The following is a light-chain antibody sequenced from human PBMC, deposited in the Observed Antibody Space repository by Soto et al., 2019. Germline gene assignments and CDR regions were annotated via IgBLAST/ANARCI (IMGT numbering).Light chain of an antibody. CDR1: QSVASNS. Sequence: EIVLTQSPGTLSLSPGETSTLSCRVSQSVASNSLAWYQQKPGQAPRLLVYGASGRATDIPDRFSGRGSGTDFTLTINRLEPEDFAVYYCQNYDTSPYTFGQGTRLEIK. J-gene: IGKJ5*01. V-gene: IGKV3-20*01. CDR2: GAS. CDR3: QNYDTSPYT.